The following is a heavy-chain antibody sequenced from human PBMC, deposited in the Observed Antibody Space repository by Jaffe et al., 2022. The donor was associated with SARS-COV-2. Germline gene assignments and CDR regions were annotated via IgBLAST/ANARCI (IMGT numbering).Heavy chain of an antibody. J-gene: IGHJ4*02. CDR2: ISYDGSNK. CDR3: ARDTEIPLIAAADQWYYFDY. D-gene: IGHD6-13*01. CDR1: GFTFSSYA. Sequence: QVQLVESGGGVVQPGRSLRLSCAASGFTFSSYAMHWVRQAPGKGLEWVAVISYDGSNKYYADSVKGRFTISRDNSKNTLYLQMNSLRAEDTAVYYCARDTEIPLIAAADQWYYFDYWGQGTLVTVSS. V-gene: IGHV3-30-3*01.